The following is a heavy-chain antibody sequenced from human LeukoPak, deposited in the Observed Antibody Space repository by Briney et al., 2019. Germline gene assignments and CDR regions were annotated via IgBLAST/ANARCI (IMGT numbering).Heavy chain of an antibody. CDR3: ARSGGRGWYPADY. J-gene: IGHJ4*02. D-gene: IGHD6-19*01. CDR1: GFTFSTFG. CDR2: IWYDGSNK. Sequence: GGSLRLSCAASGFTFSTFGMQWVRQAPGKGLEWVAVIWYDGSNKYYADSVKGRFTISRDNSKNTLYLQMGSLRAEDTAVYYCARSGGRGWYPADYWGQGTLVTVSS. V-gene: IGHV3-33*01.